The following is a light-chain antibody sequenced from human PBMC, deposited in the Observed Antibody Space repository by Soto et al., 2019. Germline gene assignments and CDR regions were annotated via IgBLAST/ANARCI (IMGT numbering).Light chain of an antibody. CDR1: SSNIGGGYD. Sequence: QAVVTQPPSVSGAPGQRVTISCTGSSSNIGGGYDVHWYQHPPGTAPKLLMSGNSNRPSGVPDRFSGSKSGTSASLAITGLQAEDEADYYCQSYDSSLSAWVFGGGTKVTVL. CDR3: QSYDSSLSAWV. V-gene: IGLV1-40*01. J-gene: IGLJ3*02. CDR2: GNS.